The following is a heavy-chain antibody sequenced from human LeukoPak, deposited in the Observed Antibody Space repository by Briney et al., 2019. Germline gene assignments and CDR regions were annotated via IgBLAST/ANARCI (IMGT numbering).Heavy chain of an antibody. J-gene: IGHJ4*02. V-gene: IGHV4-59*01. CDR2: IYYSGST. Sequence: SETLSLTCTVSGGSISSYYWSWIRQPPGKGLEWIGYIYYSGSTNYNPSLKSRVTISVDTSKNQFSLKLSSVTAADTAVYYCARVGEMAMAIDYWGQGTLVTVSS. CDR1: GGSISSYY. D-gene: IGHD5-18*01. CDR3: ARVGEMAMAIDY.